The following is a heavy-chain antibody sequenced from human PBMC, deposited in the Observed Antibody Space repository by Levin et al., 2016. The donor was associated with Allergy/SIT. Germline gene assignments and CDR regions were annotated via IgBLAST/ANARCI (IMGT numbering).Heavy chain of an antibody. CDR3: ARHFCGGACYGQPASFDV. V-gene: IGHV4-39*01. J-gene: IGHJ4*02. CDR1: DESIFSRSFY. D-gene: IGHD2-21*02. Sequence: SETLSLTCSVSDESIFSRSFYWGWIRQSPGKSLEWIGSVTVGGETYYNPSLTSRVTLSIDTSVSQFSLKLRSVTATDTAVFYCARHFCGGACYGQPASFDVWGQGALVAVSS. CDR2: VTVGGET.